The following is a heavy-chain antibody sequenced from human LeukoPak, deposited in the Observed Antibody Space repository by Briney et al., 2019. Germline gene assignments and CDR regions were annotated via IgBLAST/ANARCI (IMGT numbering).Heavy chain of an antibody. J-gene: IGHJ6*02. D-gene: IGHD3-3*01. CDR2: ISAYSGNT. CDR1: GYTFTIYG. CDR3: ARDRAGDFWSGYFDPYYYYGMDV. Sequence: ASVRVSCKASGYTFTIYGISWVRQAPGQGLEWMGWISAYSGNTNYAQKLQGRVTITTDTSTSTAYMELRSLRSDDTAVYYCARDRAGDFWSGYFDPYYYYGMDVWGQGTTVTVSS. V-gene: IGHV1-18*01.